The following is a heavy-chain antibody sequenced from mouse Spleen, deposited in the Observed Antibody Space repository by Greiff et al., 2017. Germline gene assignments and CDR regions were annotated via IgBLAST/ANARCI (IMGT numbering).Heavy chain of an antibody. Sequence: EVQLQQSGAELVRPGASVKLSCTASGFNIKDDYMHWVKQRPEQGLEWIGWIDPENGDTEYASKFQGKATITADTSSNTAYLQLSSLTSEDTAVYYCTKRSTYYRYEEDYWGQGTTLTVSS. D-gene: IGHD2-14*01. CDR1: GFNIKDDY. CDR2: IDPENGDT. CDR3: TKRSTYYRYEEDY. J-gene: IGHJ2*01. V-gene: IGHV14-4*01.